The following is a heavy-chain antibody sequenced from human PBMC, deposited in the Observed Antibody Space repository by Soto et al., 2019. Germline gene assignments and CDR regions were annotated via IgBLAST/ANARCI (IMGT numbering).Heavy chain of an antibody. Sequence: SETLSLTWAVYGGSFSGYYWSWIRQPPGKGLEWIGEINHSGSTNYNPSLKSRVTISVDTSKNQFSLKLSSVTAADTAVYYCARDLAGSSGWYDYWGQGTLVTVSS. CDR3: ARDLAGSSGWYDY. D-gene: IGHD6-19*01. CDR1: GGSFSGYY. V-gene: IGHV4-34*01. J-gene: IGHJ4*02. CDR2: INHSGST.